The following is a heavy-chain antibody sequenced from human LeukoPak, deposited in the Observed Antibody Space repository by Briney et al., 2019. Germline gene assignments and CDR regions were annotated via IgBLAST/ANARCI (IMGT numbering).Heavy chain of an antibody. CDR2: ISGSGGST. J-gene: IGHJ4*02. CDR3: AKDQDFWSGYYTN. V-gene: IGHV3-23*01. D-gene: IGHD3-3*01. Sequence: GGSLRLSCAASGFAFSSYAMSWVRQASGKGLEWVSAISGSGGSTYYADSVKGRFTISRDNSKNTLYLQMNSLRAEDTAVYYCAKDQDFWSGYYTNWGQGTLVTVSS. CDR1: GFAFSSYA.